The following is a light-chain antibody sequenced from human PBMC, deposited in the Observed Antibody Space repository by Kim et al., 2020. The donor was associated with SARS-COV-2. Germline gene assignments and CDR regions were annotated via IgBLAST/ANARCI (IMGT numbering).Light chain of an antibody. CDR3: QQYNSYCT. J-gene: IGKJ1*01. V-gene: IGKV1-5*03. CDR2: TAS. CDR1: QSISSW. Sequence: IQMTQSPSTLSASVGDRVTITCRASQSISSWLAWYQQKPGKAPKLLIYTASTLESGVPSRFSGSGSGTEFTLTISSLQPDDFATYYCQQYNSYCTFGQGTKVDIK.